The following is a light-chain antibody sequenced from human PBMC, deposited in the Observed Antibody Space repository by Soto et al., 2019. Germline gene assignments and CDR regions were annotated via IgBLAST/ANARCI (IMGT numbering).Light chain of an antibody. Sequence: ELVMTQSPATLSVSPGERATRSCRASQSINTNLAWYQHKPGLAPRLLIHDTSSRAIGIPDRLSGSKSGTNFTLTIRRMEPEDVGMYYCQQYGSSPITCGQGTRRAIK. CDR1: QSINTN. CDR3: QQYGSSPIT. J-gene: IGKJ5*01. CDR2: DTS. V-gene: IGKV3D-20*01.